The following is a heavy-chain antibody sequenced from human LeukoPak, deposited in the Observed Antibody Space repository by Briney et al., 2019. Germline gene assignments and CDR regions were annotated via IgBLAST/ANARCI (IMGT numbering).Heavy chain of an antibody. V-gene: IGHV3-48*01. D-gene: IGHD5-12*01. CDR2: ISSTSSPI. CDR1: GFTFNTYS. Sequence: GGSLRLSCAASGFTFNTYSMNWVRQAPGKGLEWVSYISSTSSPIYYADSVKGRFTISRDNAKNSLYLQMNSLRPEDTAVYYCAREMLATIRDPSFDYWGQGTLVTVSS. J-gene: IGHJ4*02. CDR3: AREMLATIRDPSFDY.